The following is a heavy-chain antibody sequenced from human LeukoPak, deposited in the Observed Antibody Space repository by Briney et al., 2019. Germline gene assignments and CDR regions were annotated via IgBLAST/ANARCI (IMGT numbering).Heavy chain of an antibody. Sequence: SETLSLTCGVSGGSITSYYRSWIRQPAGKGLEWLGRIYSSGTTNYNPSLKSRVTMSVDTSKNHFSLKLTSVTAADTAVYYCARENSISTPVTWFDPWGQGTLVTVSS. CDR1: GGSITSYY. V-gene: IGHV4-4*07. CDR2: IYSSGTT. J-gene: IGHJ5*02. CDR3: ARENSISTPVTWFDP. D-gene: IGHD1-7*01.